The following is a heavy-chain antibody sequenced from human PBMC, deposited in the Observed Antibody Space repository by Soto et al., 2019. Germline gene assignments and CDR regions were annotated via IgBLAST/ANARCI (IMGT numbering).Heavy chain of an antibody. CDR2: IYYSGST. CDR1: CASISSRRSS. D-gene: IGHD3-10*01. CDR3: VRQGFGALHGLVDV. Sequence: SETLYLTCTVSCASISSRRSSWAWFRQPPGKGLEWIGSIYYSGSTYYNPSLKSRVTISVDTSKNQFSLKLSSVTAADTAVYYCVRQGFGALHGLVDVWGQGTTVT. J-gene: IGHJ6*02. V-gene: IGHV4-39*01.